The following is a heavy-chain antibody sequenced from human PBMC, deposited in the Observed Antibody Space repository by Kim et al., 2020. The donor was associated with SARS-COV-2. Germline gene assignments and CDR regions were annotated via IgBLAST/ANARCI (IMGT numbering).Heavy chain of an antibody. Sequence: GESLKISCKGSGYSFTSYWISWVRQMPGKGLEWMGRIDPSDSYTNYSPSFQGHVTISADKSISTAYLQWSSLKASDTAMYYCARTGSFYGGNIRGDIWGQGTMVTVSS. J-gene: IGHJ3*02. CDR3: ARTGSFYGGNIRGDI. D-gene: IGHD4-17*01. CDR2: IDPSDSYT. CDR1: GYSFTSYW. V-gene: IGHV5-10-1*01.